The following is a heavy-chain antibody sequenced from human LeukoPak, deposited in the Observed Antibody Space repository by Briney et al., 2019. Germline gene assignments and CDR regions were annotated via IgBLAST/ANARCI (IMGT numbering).Heavy chain of an antibody. J-gene: IGHJ6*02. V-gene: IGHV4-34*01. D-gene: IGHD2-2*02. Sequence: SETLSLTCAVYGGSFSGYYWSWIRQPPGKGLEWIGEINHSGSTNYNPSLKSRVTISVDTSKNQFSLKLSSVTAADTAVYYCAVGYCSSTSCYRNYYYYGMDVWGQGTTVTVSS. CDR2: INHSGST. CDR3: AVGYCSSTSCYRNYYYYGMDV. CDR1: GGSFSGYY.